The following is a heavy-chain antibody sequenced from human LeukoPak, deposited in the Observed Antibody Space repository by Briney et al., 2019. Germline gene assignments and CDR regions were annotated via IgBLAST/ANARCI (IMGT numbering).Heavy chain of an antibody. D-gene: IGHD6-13*01. V-gene: IGHV3-21*01. Sequence: GGSLRLSCAAYGFTFSSYSMNWVRQAPGKGLEWVSSISSSSSYIYYADSVKGRFTISRDNAKNSLYLQMNSLRAEDTAVYYCARDFPHTIAAADYWGQGTLVTVSS. CDR2: ISSSSSYI. CDR1: GFTFSSYS. J-gene: IGHJ4*02. CDR3: ARDFPHTIAAADY.